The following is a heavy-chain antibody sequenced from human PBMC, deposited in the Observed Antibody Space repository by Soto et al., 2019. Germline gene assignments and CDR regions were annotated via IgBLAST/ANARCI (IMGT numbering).Heavy chain of an antibody. CDR3: ARHPRWELLWDEVGFDY. D-gene: IGHD1-26*01. V-gene: IGHV4-39*01. CDR2: IYYSGST. Sequence: SETLSLTCTVSGGSISSSSYYWGWIRQPPGKGLEWIGSIYYSGSTYYNPSLKSRVTISVDTSKNQFSLKLSSVTAADTAVYYCARHPRWELLWDEVGFDYWGQGTLVTVSS. J-gene: IGHJ4*02. CDR1: GGSISSSSYY.